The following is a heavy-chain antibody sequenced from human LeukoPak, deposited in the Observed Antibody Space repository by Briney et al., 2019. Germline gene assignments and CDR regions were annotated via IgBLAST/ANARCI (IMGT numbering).Heavy chain of an antibody. J-gene: IGHJ5*02. D-gene: IGHD6-19*01. CDR1: RFTFSTRW. Sequence: GGSLRLSCAASRFTFSTRWMNWVRQAPGKGLEWVAIIKEDGSEELYVDSVKGRFTISRDNAKNSLYLQMNSLRAEDTAVYYCARDPGSVAGTSWFDPWGQGTLVTVSS. V-gene: IGHV3-7*01. CDR3: ARDPGSVAGTSWFDP. CDR2: IKEDGSEE.